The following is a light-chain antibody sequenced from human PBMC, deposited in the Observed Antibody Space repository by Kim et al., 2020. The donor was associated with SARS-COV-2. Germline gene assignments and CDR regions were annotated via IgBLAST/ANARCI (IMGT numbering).Light chain of an antibody. CDR3: MQGTHWPWT. V-gene: IGKV2-30*01. CDR2: KVS. J-gene: IGKJ1*01. Sequence: PASISCRCSRSLVYSDGKAYLNRFQQRPVQSARRLICKVSNRGSGIPVRFSGSGSGTDFTLKISGVEAKDVGVYYCMQGTHWPWTFGQGTKVDIK. CDR1: RSLVYSDGKAY.